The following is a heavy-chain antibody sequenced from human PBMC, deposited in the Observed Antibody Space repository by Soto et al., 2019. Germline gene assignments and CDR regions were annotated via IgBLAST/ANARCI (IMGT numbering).Heavy chain of an antibody. Sequence: EVQLLDSGGGLVQPGGSLRLSCAASGFTFSHYAMNWVRQAPGKGLEWVSAISASGTGTDYADSVKGRFTISRDNSKNTLYPQMNSLRAEDTAVYYCAKIPLPPYYFDYWCQGTLVTVSS. J-gene: IGHJ4*02. CDR1: GFTFSHYA. V-gene: IGHV3-23*01. CDR2: ISASGTGT. CDR3: AKIPLPPYYFDY.